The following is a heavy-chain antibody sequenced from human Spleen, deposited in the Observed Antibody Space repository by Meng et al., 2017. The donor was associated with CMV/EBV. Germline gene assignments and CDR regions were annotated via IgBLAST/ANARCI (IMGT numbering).Heavy chain of an antibody. D-gene: IGHD3-10*01. Sequence: LTCTFSGFSLSSSGVAVGWIRQPPGKALEWLALIYWDDDERYSSSLKSRLSITKDTSKNQVVLIMTNMDPVDTATYYCAWFGEPFDYWGQGTLVTVSS. CDR3: AWFGEPFDY. V-gene: IGHV2-5*02. CDR2: IYWDDDE. J-gene: IGHJ4*02. CDR1: GFSLSSSGVA.